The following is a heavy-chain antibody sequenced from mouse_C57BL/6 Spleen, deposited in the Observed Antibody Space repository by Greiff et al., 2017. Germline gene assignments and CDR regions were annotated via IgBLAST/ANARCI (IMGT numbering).Heavy chain of an antibody. Sequence: VKLMESGPGLVQPSQSLSITCTVSGFSLTSYGVHWVRQSPGKGLEWLGVIWRGGSTDYNAAFMSRLSITKDNSKSQVFFKMNSLQADDTAIYYCAKNGGITTVERNWYFDVWGTGTTVTVSS. CDR2: IWRGGST. J-gene: IGHJ1*03. CDR3: AKNGGITTVERNWYFDV. D-gene: IGHD1-1*01. CDR1: GFSLTSYG. V-gene: IGHV2-5*01.